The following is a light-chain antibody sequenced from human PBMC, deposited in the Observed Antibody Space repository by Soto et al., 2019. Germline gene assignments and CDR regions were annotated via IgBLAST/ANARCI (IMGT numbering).Light chain of an antibody. J-gene: IGKJ4*01. V-gene: IGKV3-15*01. CDR3: QQYNNWPLT. CDR2: GAS. Sequence: EIMMTQSPAPLSLSPGERAPLSCRASQSVSSNLAWYQQKPGQAPRLLIYGASTRATGIPARFSGSGSGTEFTLTISSLQSEDFAVYYCQQYNNWPLTFGGGTKVDIK. CDR1: QSVSSN.